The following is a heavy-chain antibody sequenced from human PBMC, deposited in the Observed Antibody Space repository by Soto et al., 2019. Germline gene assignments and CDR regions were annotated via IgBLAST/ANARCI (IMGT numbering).Heavy chain of an antibody. V-gene: IGHV1-8*01. J-gene: IGHJ6*03. CDR2: MNPNSGNT. Sequence: GASVKVSCKASGYTFTSYDINWVRQATGQGLEWMGWMNPNSGNTGYAQKFQGRVTMTRNTSISTAYMALSSLRSEDTAVYYCARGYQLPYYYYYMDVWGKGTTVTVSS. D-gene: IGHD2-2*01. CDR3: ARGYQLPYYYYYMDV. CDR1: GYTFTSYD.